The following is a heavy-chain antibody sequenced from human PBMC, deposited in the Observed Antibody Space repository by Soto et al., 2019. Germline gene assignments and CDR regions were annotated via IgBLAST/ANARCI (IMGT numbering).Heavy chain of an antibody. CDR3: ARSWSDSTSGRVDV. V-gene: IGHV3-9*01. CDR2: ISWNSYSI. D-gene: IGHD3-3*01. J-gene: IGHJ6*02. Sequence: GGSLRLSCVASGFRFEDHVMNWVRQAPGKGLEWVGHISWNSYSIGYGGSVRGRFTISRDNAKNTLYLQMNSLRPEDTALYYCARSWSDSTSGRVDVWGQGTTVTVSS. CDR1: GFRFEDHV.